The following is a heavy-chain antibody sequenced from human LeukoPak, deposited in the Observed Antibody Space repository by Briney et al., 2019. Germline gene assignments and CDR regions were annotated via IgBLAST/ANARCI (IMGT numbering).Heavy chain of an antibody. Sequence: ASVKVSCKASGGTFSSYAISWVRQAPGQGLEWMGRIIPILGIANYAQKFQGRVTITADKSTSTVYMELSSLRSEDTAVYYCARRRIGGWGYYYGMDVWGQGTTVTVSS. J-gene: IGHJ6*02. CDR3: ARRRIGGWGYYYGMDV. CDR2: IIPILGIA. CDR1: GGTFSSYA. V-gene: IGHV1-69*04. D-gene: IGHD6-19*01.